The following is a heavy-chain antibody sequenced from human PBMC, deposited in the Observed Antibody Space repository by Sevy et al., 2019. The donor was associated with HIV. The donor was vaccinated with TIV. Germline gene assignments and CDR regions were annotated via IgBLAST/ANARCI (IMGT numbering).Heavy chain of an antibody. D-gene: IGHD7-27*01. Sequence: SETLSLTCVVSGYSIISGYWWDWLRRPPGKRLEWIGAIHYTGTTQYTPSLNRRVTVSADTSKNQFSLGLSSMTAADTAVYYCASHDWGREDYWGQGTLVTVSS. J-gene: IGHJ4*02. CDR3: ASHDWGREDY. CDR2: IHYTGTT. CDR1: GYSIISGYW. V-gene: IGHV4-38-2*01.